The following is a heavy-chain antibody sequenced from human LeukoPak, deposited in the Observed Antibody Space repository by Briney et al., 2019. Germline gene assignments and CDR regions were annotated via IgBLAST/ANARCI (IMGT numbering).Heavy chain of an antibody. Sequence: SETLSLTCTVSGGSISSYYWSWIRQPPGKGLEWIGYIYYSGSTNYNPSLKSRVTTSVDTSKNQFSLKLSSVTAADTAVYYCAREASWYFDLWGRGTLVTVSS. CDR1: GGSISSYY. CDR2: IYYSGST. CDR3: AREASWYFDL. V-gene: IGHV4-59*12. J-gene: IGHJ2*01.